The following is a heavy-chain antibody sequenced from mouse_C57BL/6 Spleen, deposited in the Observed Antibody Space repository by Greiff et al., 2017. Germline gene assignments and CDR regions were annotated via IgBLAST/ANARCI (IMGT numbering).Heavy chain of an antibody. D-gene: IGHD2-4*01. CDR2: ISDGGSYT. CDR3: ARVDYDY. J-gene: IGHJ2*01. Sequence: DVKLQESGGGLVKPGGSLKLSCAASGFTFSSYAMSWVRQTPEKRLEWVATISDGGSYTYYPDNVKGRFTISRDNAKNNLYLQMSHLKSEDTAMYYCARVDYDYWGQGTTLTVSS. V-gene: IGHV5-4*03. CDR1: GFTFSSYA.